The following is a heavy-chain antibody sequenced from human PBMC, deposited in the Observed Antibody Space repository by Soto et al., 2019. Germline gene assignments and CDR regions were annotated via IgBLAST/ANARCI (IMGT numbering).Heavy chain of an antibody. CDR2: IYTSGTT. Sequence: QVQLQQSCPGLVKPSETLSLTCTVSGGSIRSYYWSWIRQPAGKALEWIGRIYTSGTTNYNPSLKSRVTILLDTSKNQFSLDLSSVTDADTAVYYCAREGSSGFGMDVWGQGTTVTVSS. D-gene: IGHD6-25*01. J-gene: IGHJ6*02. CDR3: AREGSSGFGMDV. V-gene: IGHV4-4*07. CDR1: GGSIRSYY.